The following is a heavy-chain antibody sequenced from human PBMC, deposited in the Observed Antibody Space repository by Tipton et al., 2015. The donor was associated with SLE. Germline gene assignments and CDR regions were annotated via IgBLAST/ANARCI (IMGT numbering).Heavy chain of an antibody. D-gene: IGHD3-22*01. V-gene: IGHV3-23*01. CDR2: ISASGGST. CDR3: AKLPYDQILLGYFQH. J-gene: IGHJ1*01. CDR1: GFTFSNCA. Sequence: GSLRLSCAASGFTFSNCAMNWVRQAPGKGPEWVSAISASGGSTHYADSVKGRFTISRDNSKNTLYLQMTGLRAEDTAVYYCAKLPYDQILLGYFQHWGQGTLVNVSS.